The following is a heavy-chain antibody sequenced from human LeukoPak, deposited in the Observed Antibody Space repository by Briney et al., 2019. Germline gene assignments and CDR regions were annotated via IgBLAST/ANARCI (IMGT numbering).Heavy chain of an antibody. CDR3: TRHLGYYSGGSCYSGQSYYYMDV. D-gene: IGHD2-15*01. CDR2: IRSKANSYAT. J-gene: IGHJ6*03. Sequence: PGGSLRLSCAASGFTFSGSAMHWVRQASGKGLEWVGRIRSKANSYATAYAASVKGRFTISRDDSKNTAYLQMNSLKTEDTAVYYCTRHLGYYSGGSCYSGQSYYYMDVWGKGTTVTISS. V-gene: IGHV3-73*01. CDR1: GFTFSGSA.